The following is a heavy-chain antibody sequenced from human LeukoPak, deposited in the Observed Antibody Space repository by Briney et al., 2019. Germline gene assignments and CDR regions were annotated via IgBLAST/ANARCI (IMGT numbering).Heavy chain of an antibody. J-gene: IGHJ6*03. CDR2: IYYSGST. D-gene: IGHD3-22*01. Sequence: SETLSLTCTVSGVSISSYYWSWIRQPPGKGLEWIGYIYYSGSTNYNPSLKSRVTISVDTSKNQFSLKLSSVTAADTAVYYCARASPYYYDSSGYYYYYYYMDVWGKGTTVTISS. CDR1: GVSISSYY. CDR3: ARASPYYYDSSGYYYYYYYMDV. V-gene: IGHV4-59*12.